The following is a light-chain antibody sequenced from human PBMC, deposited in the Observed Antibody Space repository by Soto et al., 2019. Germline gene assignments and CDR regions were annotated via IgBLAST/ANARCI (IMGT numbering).Light chain of an antibody. CDR2: DSS. Sequence: GDRVTITCRASRGVDSFLAWYQQRPGKAPNLLIYDSSTLQSGVPSRFSGSGSGTDFTLTISSLQAEDFATYYCQQLNYYPLTFGGGTKVEIK. V-gene: IGKV1-9*01. CDR3: QQLNYYPLT. CDR1: RGVDSF. J-gene: IGKJ4*01.